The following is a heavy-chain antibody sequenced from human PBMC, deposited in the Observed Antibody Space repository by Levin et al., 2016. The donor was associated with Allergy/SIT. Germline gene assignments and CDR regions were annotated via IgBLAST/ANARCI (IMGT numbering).Heavy chain of an antibody. D-gene: IGHD1-26*01. V-gene: IGHV3-23*01. CDR3: ARGALLDY. Sequence: GESLKISCAASGFTFSNYAMTWVRQAPGKGLEWVSAISGSGGSTYYADSVKGRFTISRDNAKNSLYLQMNSLRAEDTAVYYCARGALLDYWGQGTLVTVSS. CDR2: ISGSGGST. J-gene: IGHJ4*02. CDR1: GFTFSNYA.